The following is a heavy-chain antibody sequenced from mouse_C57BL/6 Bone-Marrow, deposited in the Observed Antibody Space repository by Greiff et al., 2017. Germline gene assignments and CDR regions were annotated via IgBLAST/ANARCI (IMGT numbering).Heavy chain of an antibody. V-gene: IGHV1-64*01. CDR1: GYTFTSYW. Sequence: QVQLQQSGAELVKPGASVKLSCKASGYTFTSYWMHWVKQRPGQGLEWIGMIHPNSGSTNYNEKFKSKATLTVDQSSSTAYMQLSSLTSEDSAVYYCARGLLLRFYAMDYWGQGTSVTVSS. CDR3: ARGLLLRFYAMDY. J-gene: IGHJ4*01. D-gene: IGHD1-1*01. CDR2: IHPNSGST.